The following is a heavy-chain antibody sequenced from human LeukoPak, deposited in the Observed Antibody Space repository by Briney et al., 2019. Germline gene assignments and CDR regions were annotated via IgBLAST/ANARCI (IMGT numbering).Heavy chain of an antibody. D-gene: IGHD3-9*01. V-gene: IGHV4-34*01. CDR2: INHSGST. J-gene: IGHJ4*02. CDR3: AGTRTRYYDILTDYFY. CDR1: GGSFSGYY. Sequence: SETLSLTCAVYGGSFSGYYWSWIRQPPGKGLEWIGEINHSGSTNYNPSLKSRVTISVDTSKNQFSLKLSSVTAADTAVYYCAGTRTRYYDILTDYFYWGQGTLVTVSS.